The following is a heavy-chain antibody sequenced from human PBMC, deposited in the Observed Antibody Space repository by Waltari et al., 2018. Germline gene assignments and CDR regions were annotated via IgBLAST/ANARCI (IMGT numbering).Heavy chain of an antibody. CDR3: ARDVAAAALGVFDP. Sequence: EVQLVESGGGLVQPGGSLRLSCAASGFTFSSYWMPWVRQAPGKGLVWVSRINSDGSSTSYADSVKGRFTISRDNAKNTLYLQMNSLRAEDTAVYYCARDVAAAALGVFDPWGQGTLVTVSS. J-gene: IGHJ5*02. CDR1: GFTFSSYW. V-gene: IGHV3-74*01. CDR2: INSDGSST. D-gene: IGHD6-13*01.